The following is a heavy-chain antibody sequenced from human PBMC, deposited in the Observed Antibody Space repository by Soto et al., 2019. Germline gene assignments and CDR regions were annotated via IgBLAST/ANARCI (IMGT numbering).Heavy chain of an antibody. CDR2: INAGNGNT. J-gene: IGHJ5*02. CDR3: ARVVSTSLNWFDP. CDR1: GYTFTSYA. Sequence: ASVKVSCKASGYTFTSYAMHWVRQAPGQRLEWMGWINAGNGNTKYSQKFQGRVTITRDTSASTAYMELSSPRSEDTAVYYCARVVSTSLNWFDPWGQGTLVTVSS. V-gene: IGHV1-3*01. D-gene: IGHD2-2*01.